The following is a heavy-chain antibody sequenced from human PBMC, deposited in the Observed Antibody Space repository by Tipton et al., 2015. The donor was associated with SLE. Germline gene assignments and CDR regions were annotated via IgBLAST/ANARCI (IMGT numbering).Heavy chain of an antibody. J-gene: IGHJ4*02. Sequence: SLRLSCAASGFTFSSYGMHGVRQAPGKGLEWVAVIWSDGTNKYYVDSVKGRFSISRDNSKNTLYLQMNSLRAEDTAVYYCAKGGGGGGPRYFDWLDYWGQGTLVTVSS. CDR3: AKGGGGGGPRYFDWLDY. D-gene: IGHD3-9*01. CDR1: GFTFSSYG. V-gene: IGHV3-30*18. CDR2: IWSDGTNK.